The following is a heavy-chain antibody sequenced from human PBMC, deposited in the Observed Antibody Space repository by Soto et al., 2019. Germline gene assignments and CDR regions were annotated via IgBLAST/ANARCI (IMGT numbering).Heavy chain of an antibody. J-gene: IGHJ6*04. D-gene: IGHD3-16*01. CDR1: GYTFTSYG. V-gene: IGHV1-18*01. CDR2: ISAYNGNT. Sequence: ASVKVSCPASGYTFTSYGISWVRQAPGQGLEWMGWISAYNGNTNYAQKLQGRVTMTEDTSTDTAYMELSSLRSEDTAVYYCARPGGSGGYSYFGMDCWGNGYTVTVYS. CDR3: ARPGGSGGYSYFGMDC.